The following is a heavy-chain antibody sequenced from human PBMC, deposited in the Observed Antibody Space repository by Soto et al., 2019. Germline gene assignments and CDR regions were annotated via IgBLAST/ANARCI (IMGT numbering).Heavy chain of an antibody. V-gene: IGHV4-34*01. CDR2: INESGGT. CDR1: GGSLSSYH. CDR3: ASHRGSWGSFRYRWFDP. Sequence: SETLSLTCAVYGGSLSSYHWSWIRQSPGKGLEWIGEINESGGTNYSPSLKSRVTISVDTSKNQFSLTLNSVTAADTAVYYCASHRGSWGSFRYRWFDPWGQGTGVTV. D-gene: IGHD3-16*02. J-gene: IGHJ5*02.